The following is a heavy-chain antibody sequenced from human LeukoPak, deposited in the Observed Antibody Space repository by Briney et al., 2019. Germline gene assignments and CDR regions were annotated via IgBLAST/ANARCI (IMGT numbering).Heavy chain of an antibody. Sequence: PSQTLSLTCTVSVGSISSGPYYWSWIRQPAGKGLEWIGRIHTSGTTDYNPSLKSRLSISIDRSKNQFSLKLTSVTAADTAVYYCARPKSVAAPFDYWGQGTLVTVSS. D-gene: IGHD6-19*01. CDR3: ARPKSVAAPFDY. J-gene: IGHJ4*02. CDR2: IHTSGTT. CDR1: VGSISSGPYY. V-gene: IGHV4-61*02.